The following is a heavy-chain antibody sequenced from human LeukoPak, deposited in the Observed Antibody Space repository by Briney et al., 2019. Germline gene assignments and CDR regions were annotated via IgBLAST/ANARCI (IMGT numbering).Heavy chain of an antibody. V-gene: IGHV3-48*03. CDR1: GFTFSNYE. CDR2: IITSGTTI. J-gene: IGHJ3*02. D-gene: IGHD2-2*01. CDR3: ARQRYQRDGFDI. Sequence: PGGSLRLSCAASGFTFSNYEMNRVRQAPGKGLEWVSYIITSGTTIYYADSVKGRFTISRDNAKNSLYLQMNSLRAEDTAVYYCARQRYQRDGFDIWGQGTMVTVSS.